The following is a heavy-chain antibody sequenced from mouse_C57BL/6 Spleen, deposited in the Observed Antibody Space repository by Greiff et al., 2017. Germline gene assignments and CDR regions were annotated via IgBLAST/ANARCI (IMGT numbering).Heavy chain of an antibody. Sequence: QVQLQQSGAELVKPGASVKMSCKASGYTFTTYPIEWMKQNHGKSLEWIGNFHPYNDDTKYNEKFKGKATLTVEKSSSTFYLELSRLTSDDSAVYYCAIAYYSNDYAMDYWGQGTSVTVSA. CDR1: GYTFTTYP. CDR3: AIAYYSNDYAMDY. V-gene: IGHV1-47*01. CDR2: FHPYNDDT. J-gene: IGHJ4*01. D-gene: IGHD2-5*01.